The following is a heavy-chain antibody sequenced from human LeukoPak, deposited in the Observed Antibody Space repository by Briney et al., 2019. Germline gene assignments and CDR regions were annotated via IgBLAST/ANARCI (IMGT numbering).Heavy chain of an antibody. Sequence: GGSLRLSCATSGFTFSSYGMHWVRQAPGKGLEWVAVISNDGSTEYYADSVKGRFTISRDNSKNTLYLQMNSLRAEDTAVYYCAKGRGGDYSSGSYYFDFWARKPWSPSPQ. CDR1: GFTFSSYG. CDR3: AKGRGGDYSSGSYYFDF. CDR2: ISNDGSTE. J-gene: IGHJ4*02. D-gene: IGHD5-18*01. V-gene: IGHV3-30*18.